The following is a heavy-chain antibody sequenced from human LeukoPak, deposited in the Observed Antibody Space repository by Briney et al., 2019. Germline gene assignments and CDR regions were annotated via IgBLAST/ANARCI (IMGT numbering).Heavy chain of an antibody. V-gene: IGHV3-23*01. CDR2: ISYNGGST. CDR3: ANPPNYGAYYYGMDV. D-gene: IGHD4/OR15-4a*01. CDR1: GFTFTNYA. Sequence: GGSLRLSCAASGFTFTNYAMRWVRQAPGKGLDWVSAISYNGGSTYYSDSVKGRFTISRDNSKNMAYLQMNSRRAEDTAVYYCANPPNYGAYYYGMDVWGKGTTVTVSS. J-gene: IGHJ6*04.